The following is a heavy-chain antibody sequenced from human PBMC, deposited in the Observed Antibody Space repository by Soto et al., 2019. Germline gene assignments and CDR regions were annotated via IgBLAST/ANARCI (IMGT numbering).Heavy chain of an antibody. Sequence: QITLKESGPPLVKPTQTLTLTCTFSGFSLSTSGVGVGWIRQPPGNALEWLALTYWDDDKRYSPSLKSRLTVTKDTSKNQVVLTRTNMDPVDTATYYCAHCDYGGYPPRGVWYFDLWGRGTLVTVSS. D-gene: IGHD4-17*01. CDR3: AHCDYGGYPPRGVWYFDL. CDR2: TYWDDDK. V-gene: IGHV2-5*02. CDR1: GFSLSTSGVG. J-gene: IGHJ2*01.